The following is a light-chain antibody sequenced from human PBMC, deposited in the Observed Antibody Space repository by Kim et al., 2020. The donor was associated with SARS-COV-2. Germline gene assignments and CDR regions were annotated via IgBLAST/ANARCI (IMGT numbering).Light chain of an antibody. V-gene: IGLV3-19*01. Sequence: SSELTQDPAVSVALGQTVRITCQGDSLRSYYASWYQQKPGQAPVLVIYGKNNRPSGIPDRFSGSSSGNTDSLTITGAQAEDEADYYCNSRDSSGNRVFGG. CDR3: NSRDSSGNRV. CDR1: SLRSYY. J-gene: IGLJ3*02. CDR2: GKN.